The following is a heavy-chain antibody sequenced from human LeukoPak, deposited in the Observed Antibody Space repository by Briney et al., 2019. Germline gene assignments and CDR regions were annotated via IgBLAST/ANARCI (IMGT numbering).Heavy chain of an antibody. J-gene: IGHJ4*02. CDR2: ISWNSGSI. Sequence: PGGSLRLSCAASGSTFDDYAMHWVRQAPGKGLEWVSGISWNSGSIGYADSVKGRFTISRDNAKNSLYLQMNSLRAEDTALYYCAKDILEAYDSSGCLDYWGQGTLVTVSS. CDR1: GSTFDDYA. CDR3: AKDILEAYDSSGCLDY. V-gene: IGHV3-9*01. D-gene: IGHD3-22*01.